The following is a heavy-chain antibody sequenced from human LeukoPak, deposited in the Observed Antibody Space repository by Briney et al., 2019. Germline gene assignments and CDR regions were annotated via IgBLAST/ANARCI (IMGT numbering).Heavy chain of an antibody. V-gene: IGHV3-23*01. J-gene: IGHJ4*02. CDR3: AKVDGVIGREFRPGVAFDH. Sequence: GGSLRLSCVASGFNFNSYGMSWVRQAPGKGLEWVSSISLTGGKPYYPHPVKGRFTISRDNSKNTLNLYKDSLIAEDTALYCCAKVDGVIGREFRPGVAFDHWGQGTRVSVPS. CDR1: GFNFNSYG. CDR2: ISLTGGKP. D-gene: IGHD3-10*01.